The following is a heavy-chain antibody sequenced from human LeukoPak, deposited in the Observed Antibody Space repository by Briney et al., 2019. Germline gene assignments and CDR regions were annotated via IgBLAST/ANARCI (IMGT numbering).Heavy chain of an antibody. CDR3: AREGGVWGVTVAGFDH. Sequence: GASVTVSCKASGYNFISCGFSWVRQAPGQGLEWMGWVSAYNGNTKYAQKFQDRVTMTTNTSTSTAYMELRSLRPDDTAVYYCAREGGVWGVTVAGFDHWGQGTLVSVSS. V-gene: IGHV1-18*01. CDR2: VSAYNGNT. D-gene: IGHD3-10*01. J-gene: IGHJ5*02. CDR1: GYNFISCG.